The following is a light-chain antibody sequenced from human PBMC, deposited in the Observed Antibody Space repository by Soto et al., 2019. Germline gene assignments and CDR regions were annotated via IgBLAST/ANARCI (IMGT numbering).Light chain of an antibody. J-gene: IGKJ4*01. Sequence: EIVMTQSPATLSVSPGETATLSCRASQSVSYNLAWYQQKPGQGPRLLIYGALTRATGIPARFSGSGSGTEFTLTLSSLQSEDFAVYYCQQYKNWPPLTFGGGTKVEIK. CDR3: QQYKNWPPLT. CDR1: QSVSYN. V-gene: IGKV3-15*01. CDR2: GAL.